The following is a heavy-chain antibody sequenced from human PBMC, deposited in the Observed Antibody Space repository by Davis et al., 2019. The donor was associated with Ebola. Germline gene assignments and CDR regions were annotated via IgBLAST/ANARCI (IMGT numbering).Heavy chain of an antibody. CDR3: AGVAAAASWNWYFDL. D-gene: IGHD6-13*01. V-gene: IGHV3-11*04. CDR2: ISGSGSTI. Sequence: PGGSLRLSCAASGFSFSDYFMSWIRQAPEKEMEWIAYISGSGSTIYYADSVEGRFTISRDNAKRSLFLQMDSLRAEDTAIYYCAGVAAAASWNWYFDLWGRGTLVSVSS. CDR1: GFSFSDYF. J-gene: IGHJ2*01.